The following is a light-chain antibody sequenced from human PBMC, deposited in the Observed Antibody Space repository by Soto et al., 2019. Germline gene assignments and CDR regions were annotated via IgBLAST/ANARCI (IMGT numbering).Light chain of an antibody. CDR2: DAS. Sequence: DIQMTQSPSTLSASVGDRVTITCRASQSISSWLAWYQQKPGKAPKLLIYDASSLESGVPSRLSGGGSGTEFTLTISSLQPDDFATYYCQQYNSYSWTFGQGTKVDIK. CDR1: QSISSW. CDR3: QQYNSYSWT. J-gene: IGKJ1*01. V-gene: IGKV1-5*01.